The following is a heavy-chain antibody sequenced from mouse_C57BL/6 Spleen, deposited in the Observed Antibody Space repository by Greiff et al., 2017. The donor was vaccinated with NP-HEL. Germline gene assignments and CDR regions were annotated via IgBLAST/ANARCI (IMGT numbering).Heavy chain of an antibody. CDR2: IYPGSGST. D-gene: IGHD2-4*01. CDR1: GYTFTSYW. V-gene: IGHV1-55*01. CDR3: ARGYDYAYYYAMDY. J-gene: IGHJ4*01. Sequence: QVQLQQSGAELVKPGASVKMSCKASGYTFTSYWITWVKQRPGQGLEWIGDIYPGSGSTNYNEKFKSKATLTVDTSSSTAYMQLSSLTSEDSAVYYCARGYDYAYYYAMDYWGQGTSVTVSS.